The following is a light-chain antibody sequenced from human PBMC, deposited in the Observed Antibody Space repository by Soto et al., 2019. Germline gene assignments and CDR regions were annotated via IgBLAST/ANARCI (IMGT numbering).Light chain of an antibody. Sequence: EIVMTRSPATLSVSPGERATLSCTASQSVTSNLAWYQQKPGQAHRCLIYGASTRTTGIPAMFIGSGSGTEFTLTISSLQSQDFAFYYCRQYNNWRQTFGQGIQGEIK. CDR2: GAS. V-gene: IGKV3-15*01. CDR1: QSVTSN. J-gene: IGKJ1*01. CDR3: RQYNNWRQT.